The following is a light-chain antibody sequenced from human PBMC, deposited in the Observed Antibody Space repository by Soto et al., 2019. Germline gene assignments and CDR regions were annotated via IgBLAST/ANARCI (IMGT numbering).Light chain of an antibody. J-gene: IGKJ5*01. V-gene: IGKV1-39*01. CDR2: SAS. CDR3: QQSYTTPVT. CDR1: QSISTY. Sequence: DIQMTQSPSSLSASVTDKVTITCRASQSISTYLNWYQQKPGQAPQLLIYSASYLQSGVPSRFSGSGSGTEFTLTISSLQPEDFAAYYCQQSYTTPVTFGQGTRLEI.